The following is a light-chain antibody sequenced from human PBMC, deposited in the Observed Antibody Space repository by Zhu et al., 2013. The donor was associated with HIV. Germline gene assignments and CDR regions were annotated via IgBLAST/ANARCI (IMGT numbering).Light chain of an antibody. V-gene: IGLV1-40*01. CDR3: QSYDSTLNAYV. Sequence: QSVLTQPPSVSGAPGQRVTISCTGTSSDIGAGSSVNWYQQLPGTAPKVVIYGNSNRPSGVPDRFSGSKSGTSASLAITGLQAEDEADYYCQSYDSTLNAYVFGSGTTITVL. CDR1: SSDIGAGSS. J-gene: IGLJ1*01. CDR2: GNS.